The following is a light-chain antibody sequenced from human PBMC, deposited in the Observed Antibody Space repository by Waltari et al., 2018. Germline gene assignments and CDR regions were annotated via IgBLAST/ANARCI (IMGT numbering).Light chain of an antibody. Sequence: EIVLTNSPATLSVFPGERATLSCRASQSVSIYLAWYQQKPGQAPRLLIYDASNRATGIPARCSGSESATDFTLTISSLEPEDFAVYYCQQRSNWPPWTLGQGTKVEIK. J-gene: IGKJ1*01. CDR2: DAS. CDR3: QQRSNWPPWT. CDR1: QSVSIY. V-gene: IGKV3-11*01.